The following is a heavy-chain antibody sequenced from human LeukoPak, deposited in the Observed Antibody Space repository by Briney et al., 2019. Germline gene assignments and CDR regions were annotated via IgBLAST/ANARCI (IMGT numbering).Heavy chain of an antibody. V-gene: IGHV1-2*02. D-gene: IGHD6-13*01. J-gene: IGHJ6*03. Sequence: GASGKVSCKASGYTFTGYYMHWVRQAPGQGLEWMGWINPNSGGTNYAQKFQGRVTMTRDTSISTAYMELSRLRSDDTAVYYCARDGSSWYGYYYYYMDVWGKGTTVTVSS. CDR2: INPNSGGT. CDR1: GYTFTGYY. CDR3: ARDGSSWYGYYYYYMDV.